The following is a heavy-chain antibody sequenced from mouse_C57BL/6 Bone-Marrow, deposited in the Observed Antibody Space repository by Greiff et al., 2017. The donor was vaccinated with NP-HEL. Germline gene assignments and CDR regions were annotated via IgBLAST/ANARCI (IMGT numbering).Heavy chain of an antibody. D-gene: IGHD2-1*01. V-gene: IGHV5-9*01. CDR1: GFTFSSYT. J-gene: IGHJ1*03. CDR3: ARRGIYYGNFYWYFDV. Sequence: EVQLVESGGGLVKPGGSLKLSCAASGFTFSSYTMSWVRQTPEKRLEWVATISGGGGNPYYPDSVKGRFPISRDNAKNTLYLQMSSLRSEDTALYYCARRGIYYGNFYWYFDVWGTGTTVTVSS. CDR2: ISGGGGNP.